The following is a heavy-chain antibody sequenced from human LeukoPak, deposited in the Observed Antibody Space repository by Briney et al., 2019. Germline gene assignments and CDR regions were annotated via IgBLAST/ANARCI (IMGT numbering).Heavy chain of an antibody. V-gene: IGHV1-3*01. D-gene: IGHD6-19*01. J-gene: IGHJ6*02. CDR1: GYTFTSYA. CDR2: INAGNGNT. Sequence: HRASVKVSCKASGYTFTSYAMHWVRQAPGQRLEWMGWINAGNGNTKYSQKFQGRVTITRDTSASTAYMELSSLRSEDTAVYYCAPSSGWDYYYYYGMDVWGQGTTVTVSS. CDR3: APSSGWDYYYYYGMDV.